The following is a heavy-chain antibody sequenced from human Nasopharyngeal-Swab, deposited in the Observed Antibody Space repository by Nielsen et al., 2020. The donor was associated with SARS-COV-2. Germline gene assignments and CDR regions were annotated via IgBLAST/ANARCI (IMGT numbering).Heavy chain of an antibody. J-gene: IGHJ3*02. CDR3: AREGLGVTIFGVVQSRAFDI. CDR1: GFTFSSYA. Sequence: GGSLRLSCAASGFTFSSYAMHWVRQAPGKGLEWVAVISYDGSNKYYADSVKGRFTISRDNSKNTLYLQMNNLRAEDTAVYYCAREGLGVTIFGVVQSRAFDIWGQGTMVTVSS. CDR2: ISYDGSNK. V-gene: IGHV3-30-3*01. D-gene: IGHD3-3*01.